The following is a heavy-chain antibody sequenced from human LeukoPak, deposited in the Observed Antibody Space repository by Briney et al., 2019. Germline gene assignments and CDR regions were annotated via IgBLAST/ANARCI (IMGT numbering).Heavy chain of an antibody. J-gene: IGHJ4*02. CDR1: GFTVSSNY. D-gene: IGHD1-26*01. CDR3: ARLIVGATRAFDY. Sequence: TGGSLRLSCAASGFTVSSNYMSWVRQAPGKGLEWVSVIYSGGSTYYAVSVKGRFTISRDNSKNTLYLQMNSLRAEDTAVYYCARLIVGATRAFDYWGQGTLVTVSS. V-gene: IGHV3-66*02. CDR2: IYSGGST.